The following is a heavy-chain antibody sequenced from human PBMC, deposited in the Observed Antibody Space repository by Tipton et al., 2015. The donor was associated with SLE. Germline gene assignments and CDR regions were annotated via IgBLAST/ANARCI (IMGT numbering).Heavy chain of an antibody. CDR3: ARYYYDSTGNCLFDY. CDR2: IYHSGTT. J-gene: IGHJ4*02. V-gene: IGHV4-31*03. Sequence: TLSLTCSVSSGSISSDGFYWSWIRQHPGKGLEWIGYIYHSGTTYYNPSLKGRPTISLDTSKKQFSLKLTSVTTADTAVYYCARYYYDSTGNCLFDYWGQGTLVTVSS. CDR1: SGSISSDGFY. D-gene: IGHD3-22*01.